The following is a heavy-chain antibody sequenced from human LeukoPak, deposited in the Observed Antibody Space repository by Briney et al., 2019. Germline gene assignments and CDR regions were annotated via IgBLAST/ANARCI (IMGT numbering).Heavy chain of an antibody. CDR1: GFTISSYV. J-gene: IGHJ4*02. CDR3: AKYKGYDILTGSVGTDY. CDR2: ISASGGST. V-gene: IGHV3-23*01. Sequence: GGSLRLSCAASGFTISSYVMTWVRQAPGEGLEWVSAISASGGSTYYADSVKGRFTISRDNSKNTVHLQMNSLRAEDTAVYYCAKYKGYDILTGSVGTDYWGQGTLVTVSS. D-gene: IGHD3-9*01.